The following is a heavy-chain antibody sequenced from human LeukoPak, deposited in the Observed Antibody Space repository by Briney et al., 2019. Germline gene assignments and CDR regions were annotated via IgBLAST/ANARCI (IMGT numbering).Heavy chain of an antibody. Sequence: QAGGSLRLSCAASGFTVSTNYMSWVRQAPGKGLEWVSVIYSGDNTYYADSVKGRFTISRDNSKNTLYLQMNSLRAEDTALYYCAKTTVVIMPIDAFDIWGQGTVVTVSS. CDR1: GFTVSTNY. CDR3: AKTTVVIMPIDAFDI. J-gene: IGHJ3*02. V-gene: IGHV3-53*01. D-gene: IGHD4-23*01. CDR2: IYSGDNT.